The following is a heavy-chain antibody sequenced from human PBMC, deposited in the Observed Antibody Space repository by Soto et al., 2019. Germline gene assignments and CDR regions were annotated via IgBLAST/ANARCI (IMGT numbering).Heavy chain of an antibody. J-gene: IGHJ6*02. Sequence: PGGSLRLSCAASGFTFSSYAMHWVRQAPGKGLEWVAVISYDGSNKYYADSVKGRFTISRDNSKNTLYLQMNSLRAEDTAVYYCARCSGAYYYDSSGYYYSYSSDYYYGMHVWGQGTTVTVSS. CDR3: ARCSGAYYYDSSGYYYSYSSDYYYGMHV. V-gene: IGHV3-30-3*01. D-gene: IGHD3-22*01. CDR1: GFTFSSYA. CDR2: ISYDGSNK.